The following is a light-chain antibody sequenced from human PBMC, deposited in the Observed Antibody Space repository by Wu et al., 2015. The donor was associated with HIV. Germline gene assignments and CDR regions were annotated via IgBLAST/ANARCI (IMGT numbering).Light chain of an antibody. V-gene: IGKV1-27*01. J-gene: IGKJ2*01. Sequence: DIQMTQSPSSLSASIGDRVTITCRASHGIGNYLAWYRQKPGKVPELLIYSASTLQSGVPSRFSGVGSGTDFTLTISGLQSEDVATYYCQNYNAVPYTFGQGPRWRS. CDR1: HGIGNY. CDR3: QNYNAVPYT. CDR2: SAS.